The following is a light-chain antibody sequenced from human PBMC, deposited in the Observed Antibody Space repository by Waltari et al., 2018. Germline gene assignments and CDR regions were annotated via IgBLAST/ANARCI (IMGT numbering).Light chain of an antibody. CDR1: QGISIA. CDR2: YAS. J-gene: IGKJ5*01. Sequence: IQLTQSPSSLAASVGDRVTITCRASQGISIALAWYQQKPGKASKLLIYYASSLESGVPARISGSGSGTDFTLTISSLQPEDLAIYYCQQFITYPVTFGQGTRLEIK. CDR3: QQFITYPVT. V-gene: IGKV1-13*02.